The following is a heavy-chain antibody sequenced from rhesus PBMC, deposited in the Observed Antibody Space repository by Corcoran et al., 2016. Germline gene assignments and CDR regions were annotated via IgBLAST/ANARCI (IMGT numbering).Heavy chain of an antibody. V-gene: IGHV4-127*01. Sequence: QVQLQESGPGLVKPSETLSLTCAVSGYSINRDLDWSWIRQPPGKGREWIGFMGGRSGSPNYNPTLKVRVTSSKDTSRIQVSLERTSVTAADTAVYYCAREWGGTVTHQCDYWGQGVLVTVSS. CDR3: AREWGGTVTHQCDY. D-gene: IGHD5-12*01. CDR2: MGGRSGSP. CDR1: GYSINRDLD. J-gene: IGHJ4*01.